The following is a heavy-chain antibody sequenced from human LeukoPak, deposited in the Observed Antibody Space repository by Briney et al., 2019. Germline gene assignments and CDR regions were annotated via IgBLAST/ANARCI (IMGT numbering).Heavy chain of an antibody. Sequence: SETLSLTCTVSGGSITSYHWGCIRQPPGKGLELMGCIHYSGGTNYNPSLKSRVTISVDTSKNQFSLKLSSVTAADTAVYYCARAQPLYYYDSSGPREAFDIWGQGTMVTVSS. CDR3: ARAQPLYYYDSSGPREAFDI. D-gene: IGHD3-22*01. V-gene: IGHV4-59*13. CDR2: IHYSGGT. J-gene: IGHJ3*02. CDR1: GGSITSYH.